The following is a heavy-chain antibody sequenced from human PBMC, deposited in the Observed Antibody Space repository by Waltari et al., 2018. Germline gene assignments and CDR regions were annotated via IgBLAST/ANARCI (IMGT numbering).Heavy chain of an antibody. CDR2: IYYSGSS. D-gene: IGHD4-17*01. V-gene: IGHV4-31*03. Sequence: QVQLQESGPGLVKPSQTLSLTCTVSGGSISSGGYYWSWIRQHPGKGLEWIGYIYYSGSSYYNPSLKSRVTISVDTSKNQFSLKLSSVTAADTAVYYCARDPGGDGDYTSGFDYWGQGTLVTVSS. CDR3: ARDPGGDGDYTSGFDY. CDR1: GGSISSGGYY. J-gene: IGHJ4*02.